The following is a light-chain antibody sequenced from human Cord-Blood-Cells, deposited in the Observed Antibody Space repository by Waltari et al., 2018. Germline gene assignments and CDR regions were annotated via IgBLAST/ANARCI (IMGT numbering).Light chain of an antibody. V-gene: IGLV3-25*03. J-gene: IGLJ1*01. Sequence: SYELTQPPSVSVSPGQTARITCSGDALPKQYAYWYQQKPSQAPVLVIYKDSERPSGIPERVSGSSSGTTVTLTISGVQAEDEADYYCQSADSSGTYYVFGTGTKVTVL. CDR1: ALPKQY. CDR3: QSADSSGTYYV. CDR2: KDS.